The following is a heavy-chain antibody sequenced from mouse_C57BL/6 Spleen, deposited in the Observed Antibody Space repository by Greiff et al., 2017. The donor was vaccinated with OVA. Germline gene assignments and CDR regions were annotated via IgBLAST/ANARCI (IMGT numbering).Heavy chain of an antibody. D-gene: IGHD6-1*01. CDR3: ATAAEAWFAY. CDR2: IHPNSGST. CDR1: GYTFTSYW. Sequence: QVQLKQPGAELVKPGASVKLSCKASGYTFTSYWMHWVKQRPGQGLEWIGMIHPNSGSTNYNEKFKSKATLTVDKSSSTAYMQLSSLTSEDSAVYYCATAAEAWFAYWGQGTLVTVSA. V-gene: IGHV1-64*01. J-gene: IGHJ3*01.